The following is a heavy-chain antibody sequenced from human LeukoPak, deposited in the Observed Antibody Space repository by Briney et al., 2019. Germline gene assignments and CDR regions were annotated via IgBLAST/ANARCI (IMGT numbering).Heavy chain of an antibody. CDR1: GFTVSGHY. V-gene: IGHV3-66*01. D-gene: IGHD5-12*01. CDR3: ARDRPFGGYDGFDY. Sequence: GGSLRLSCAASGFTVSGHYMSWVRQAPGKGLEWVSIIHTGGSTYYADSVKGRFIISRDNSKNTLFLQMNSLRAEDTAVYYCARDRPFGGYDGFDYWGQGTLVTVSS. J-gene: IGHJ4*02. CDR2: IHTGGST.